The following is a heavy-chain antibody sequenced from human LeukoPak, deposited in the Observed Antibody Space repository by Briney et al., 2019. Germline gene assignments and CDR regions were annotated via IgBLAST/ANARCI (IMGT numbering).Heavy chain of an antibody. D-gene: IGHD3-16*01. CDR3: AKDRAPTSLMYYFDY. V-gene: IGHV3-30*02. Sequence: GGSLRLSCAASGFTFSSYGMHWVRQAPGKGLEWVAFIRYDGSNKYYADSVKGRFTISRDNSKNTPYLQMNSLRAEDTAVYYCAKDRAPTSLMYYFDYWGQGTLVTVSS. CDR2: IRYDGSNK. CDR1: GFTFSSYG. J-gene: IGHJ4*02.